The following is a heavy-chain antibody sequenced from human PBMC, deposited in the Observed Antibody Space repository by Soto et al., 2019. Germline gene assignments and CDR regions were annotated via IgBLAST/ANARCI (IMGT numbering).Heavy chain of an antibody. Sequence: PSETLSLTCTVSGGSISNRNYYWGWIRQPPGKGLEWIGNIYHSGNTKYNPSLKSRVTMSLDTSKNQFSLRLISVTAADTAKYFCAREGNLGRWLQPLDFWGQGTLVTVSS. D-gene: IGHD5-12*01. J-gene: IGHJ4*02. V-gene: IGHV4-39*07. CDR2: IYHSGNT. CDR3: AREGNLGRWLQPLDF. CDR1: GGSISNRNYY.